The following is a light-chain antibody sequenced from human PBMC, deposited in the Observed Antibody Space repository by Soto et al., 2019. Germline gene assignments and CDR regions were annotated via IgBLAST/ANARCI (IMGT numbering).Light chain of an antibody. CDR1: QSVIYSANNKNC. Sequence: DIVMTQSPDSLAVSLGESATISCKSSQSVIYSANNKNCLAWYQQKPGQPPKLLIYWASTRESGVPDRFSGSGSGTDFTLAISSLQAEDVAVYYCQQYLAIPRTFGQGTKVDIK. CDR3: QQYLAIPRT. J-gene: IGKJ1*01. CDR2: WAS. V-gene: IGKV4-1*01.